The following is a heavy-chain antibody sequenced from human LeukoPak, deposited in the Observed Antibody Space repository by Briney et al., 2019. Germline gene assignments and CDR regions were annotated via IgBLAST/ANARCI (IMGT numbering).Heavy chain of an antibody. CDR2: INPSGGST. CDR3: ARSAGDYSSSWHGDY. Sequence: ASVKVSCKASGYTFTSYYMHWVRQAPGQGLEWMGIINPSGGSTSYAQKFQGRVTMTRDTSISTAYMELSRLRSDDTAVYYCARSAGDYSSSWHGDYWGQGTLVTVSS. J-gene: IGHJ4*02. V-gene: IGHV1-46*01. CDR1: GYTFTSYY. D-gene: IGHD6-13*01.